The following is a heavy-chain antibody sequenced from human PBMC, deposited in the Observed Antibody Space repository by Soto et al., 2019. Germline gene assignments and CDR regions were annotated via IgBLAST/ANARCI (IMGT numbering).Heavy chain of an antibody. D-gene: IGHD3-3*01. CDR2: IIPIFGTA. V-gene: IGHV1-69*13. CDR3: ARLAFGVVKWFDP. J-gene: IGHJ5*02. Sequence: SVKVSCKASGGTFSSYAISWVRQAPGQGLEWMGGIIPIFGTANYAQKFQGRVAITADESTSTAYMELSSLRSEDTAVYYCARLAFGVVKWFDPWGQGTLVTVSS. CDR1: GGTFSSYA.